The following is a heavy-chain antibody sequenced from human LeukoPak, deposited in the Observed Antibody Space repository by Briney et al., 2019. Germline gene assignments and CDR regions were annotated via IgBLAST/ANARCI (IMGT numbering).Heavy chain of an antibody. V-gene: IGHV3-13*04. Sequence: PGGSLRLSCAASGFTFSSYDTHWVRQATGKGLEWVSAIGTAGDTYYPGSVKGRFTISRENAKNSLYLQMNSLRAGDTAVYYCARGKYQLLPDYWGQGTLVTVSS. D-gene: IGHD2-2*01. CDR2: IGTAGDT. CDR3: ARGKYQLLPDY. J-gene: IGHJ4*02. CDR1: GFTFSSYD.